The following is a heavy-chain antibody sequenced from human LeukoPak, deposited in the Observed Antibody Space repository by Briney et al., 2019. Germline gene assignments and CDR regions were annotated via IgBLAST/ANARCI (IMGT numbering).Heavy chain of an antibody. D-gene: IGHD1-14*01. Sequence: ASVKVSCKASGYTFTNYYIHWVRQAPGQGLEWMGNINPSGGSTNYAQRFQDRVFITGDTSTSTVYMELSSVRSEDTAIYYCAREMPRTYYFDYWGQGTLVTAPS. CDR1: GYTFTNYY. CDR3: AREMPRTYYFDY. CDR2: INPSGGST. J-gene: IGHJ4*02. V-gene: IGHV1-46*01.